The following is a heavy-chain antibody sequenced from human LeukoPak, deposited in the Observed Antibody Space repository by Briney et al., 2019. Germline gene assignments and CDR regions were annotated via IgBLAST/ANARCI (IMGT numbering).Heavy chain of an antibody. CDR1: GGSISSYY. J-gene: IGHJ4*02. V-gene: IGHV4-59*08. CDR2: IYYSGST. CDR3: ARRRLYASSGYAFDY. D-gene: IGHD3-22*01. Sequence: SETLSLTCTVSGGSISSYYWSWIRQPPGKGLEWIGYIYYSGSTNYNPSLKSRVTISVDTSKNQFSLKLSSVTAADTAVYYCARRRLYASSGYAFDYWGQGTLVTVSS.